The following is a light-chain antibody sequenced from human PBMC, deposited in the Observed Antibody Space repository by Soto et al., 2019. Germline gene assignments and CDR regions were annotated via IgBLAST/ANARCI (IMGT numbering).Light chain of an antibody. V-gene: IGLV2-14*03. CDR2: DVS. CDR1: SSDVGGYNY. Sequence: QSVLTQPASVSGSPGQSITISCIGTSSDVGGYNYVSWYQQHPDKAPRLMIYDVSNRPSGVSDRFSGSKSGDTASLTISGLQAEDEADYYCTSFTSRHTYVFGTGTKLTVL. CDR3: TSFTSRHTYV. J-gene: IGLJ1*01.